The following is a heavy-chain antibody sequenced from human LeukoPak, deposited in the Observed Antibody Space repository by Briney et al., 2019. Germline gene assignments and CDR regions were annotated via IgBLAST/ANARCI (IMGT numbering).Heavy chain of an antibody. V-gene: IGHV4-39*01. CDR1: GGSISSSSYY. J-gene: IGHJ5*02. CDR3: ARQGRGRGFDP. Sequence: KPSETLSLTCTVSGGSISSSSYYWGWIRQPPGKGLEWIGSIYYSGSTYYNPSLKSRVTISVDTSKNQFSLKLSSVTAADTAVYYCARQGRGRGFDPWGQGTLVTVSS. D-gene: IGHD2-15*01. CDR2: IYYSGST.